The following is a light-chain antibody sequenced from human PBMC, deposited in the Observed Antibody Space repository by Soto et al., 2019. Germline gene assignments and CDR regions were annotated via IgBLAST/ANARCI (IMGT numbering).Light chain of an antibody. V-gene: IGLV1-44*01. CDR3: SSYTSSSTLVV. Sequence: QAVVTQPPSASGTPGQRVTISCSGSSSNIGSNTVNWYQQLPGTAPKLLIYSNNQRPSGVPDRFSGSKSGTSASLAISGLQSEDEADYYCSSYTSSSTLVVFGGGTKLTVL. CDR2: SNN. J-gene: IGLJ2*01. CDR1: SSNIGSNT.